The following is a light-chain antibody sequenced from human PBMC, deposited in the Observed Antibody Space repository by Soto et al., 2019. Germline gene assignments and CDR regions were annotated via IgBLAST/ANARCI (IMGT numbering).Light chain of an antibody. J-gene: IGLJ2*01. Sequence: SYELTQPPSVSVSPGQTASITCSGDKLGDNYASWYQQKPGQSPVLVIYEDRERPSGIPERFSGSNSGNTATLTISGTQSTDEADYYCQAWDSNTGGLFGGGTKVTVL. V-gene: IGLV3-1*01. CDR2: EDR. CDR1: KLGDNY. CDR3: QAWDSNTGGL.